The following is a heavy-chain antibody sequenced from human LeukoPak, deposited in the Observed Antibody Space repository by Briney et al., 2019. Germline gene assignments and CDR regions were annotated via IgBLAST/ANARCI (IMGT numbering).Heavy chain of an antibody. Sequence: GASVKVSCKASGYTFTSYDINWVRQATGQGLEWMGWMNPNSGNTGYAQKFQGRVTITRNTSISTAYMELRSLRSDDTAVYYCARNPRYSSSWHHDAFDIWGQGTMVTVSS. CDR3: ARNPRYSSSWHHDAFDI. CDR1: GYTFTSYD. CDR2: MNPNSGNT. D-gene: IGHD6-13*01. V-gene: IGHV1-8*03. J-gene: IGHJ3*02.